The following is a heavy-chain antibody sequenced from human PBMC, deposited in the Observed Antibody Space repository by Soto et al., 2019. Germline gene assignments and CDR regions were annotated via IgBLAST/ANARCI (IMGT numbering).Heavy chain of an antibody. V-gene: IGHV3-30*18. Sequence: QVQLVESGGGVVQPGRSLRLSCAASGFTFSSYGMHWVRQAPGKGLEWVAVISYDGSNKYYADSVKGRFPISRDNSKNTLYLQMNSLRAEDTAVYYCAKLGDSSSWYYYYGMDVWGQGTTVTVSS. D-gene: IGHD6-13*01. CDR2: ISYDGSNK. CDR3: AKLGDSSSWYYYYGMDV. CDR1: GFTFSSYG. J-gene: IGHJ6*02.